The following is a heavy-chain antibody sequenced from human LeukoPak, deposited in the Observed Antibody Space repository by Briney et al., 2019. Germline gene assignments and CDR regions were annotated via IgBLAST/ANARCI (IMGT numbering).Heavy chain of an antibody. V-gene: IGHV4-34*01. CDR2: INHSGST. Sequence: PSETLSLTCAVYGGSFSGYYWSWIRQPPAKGLEWIGEINHSGSTNYNPSLKSRVTISVDTSKNQFSLKLSSVTAADTAVYYCARGRSISWSRRDAFDIWGQGTMVTVSS. CDR1: GGSFSGYY. D-gene: IGHD6-13*01. J-gene: IGHJ3*02. CDR3: ARGRSISWSRRDAFDI.